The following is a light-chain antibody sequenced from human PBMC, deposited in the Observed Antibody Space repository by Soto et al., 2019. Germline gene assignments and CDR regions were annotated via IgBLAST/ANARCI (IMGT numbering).Light chain of an antibody. J-gene: IGKJ2*02. Sequence: DIQMTQSPSSLSASVGDRVTITCRASQSISTYLIWYQQKEGKAPKLLIYAASSLQRGVPSRFSGSGSGTDFTLTISSLQPEDFATYYCQQSYSTPRTFGQGTKLEIK. CDR3: QQSYSTPRT. V-gene: IGKV1-39*01. CDR2: AAS. CDR1: QSISTY.